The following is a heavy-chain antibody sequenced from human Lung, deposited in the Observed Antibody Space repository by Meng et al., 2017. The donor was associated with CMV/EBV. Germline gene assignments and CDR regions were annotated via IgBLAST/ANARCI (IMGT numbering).Heavy chain of an antibody. Sequence: GGSXRLXCAASGFTFSSYSMNWVRQAPGKGLEWVAFIRYDGSNKYYADSVKGRFTISRGNSKNTLYLQMNSLRAEDTAVYYCASRYCSSTSCYNYFDYWGQGXLVTVSS. CDR1: GFTFSSYS. V-gene: IGHV3-30*02. CDR3: ASRYCSSTSCYNYFDY. D-gene: IGHD2-2*02. CDR2: IRYDGSNK. J-gene: IGHJ4*02.